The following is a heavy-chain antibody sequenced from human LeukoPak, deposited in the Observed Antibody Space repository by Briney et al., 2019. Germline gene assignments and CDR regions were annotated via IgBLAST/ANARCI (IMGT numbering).Heavy chain of an antibody. CDR1: GFTFSSYA. CDR2: IYSGGTT. CDR3: ASAAAKKYFFDS. D-gene: IGHD6-25*01. V-gene: IGHV3-66*01. Sequence: QSGGSLRLSCAASGFTFSSYAMSWVRQAPGRGLEWVSIIYSGGTTYYADSVKGRFTISRDNSMNTLYLQMNTLSGEDTAVYFCASAAAKKYFFDSWGQGTPVTVSS. J-gene: IGHJ4*02.